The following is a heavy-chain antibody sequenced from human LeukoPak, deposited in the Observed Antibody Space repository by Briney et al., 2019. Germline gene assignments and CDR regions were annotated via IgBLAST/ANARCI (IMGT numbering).Heavy chain of an antibody. D-gene: IGHD4-23*01. J-gene: IGHJ4*02. Sequence: SQTLSLTCTVSGGSISSGSYYWSWIRQPAGKGLEWIGRIYTSGSTNYNPSLKSRVTISVDTSKNQFSLKLSSVTAADTAVYYCARRGGHGGSFDYWGQGTLVTVSS. CDR2: IYTSGST. CDR1: GGSISSGSYY. V-gene: IGHV4-61*02. CDR3: ARRGGHGGSFDY.